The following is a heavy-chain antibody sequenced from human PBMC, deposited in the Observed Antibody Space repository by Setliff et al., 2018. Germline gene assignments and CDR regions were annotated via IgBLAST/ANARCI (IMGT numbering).Heavy chain of an antibody. V-gene: IGHV4-59*12. CDR3: ARGRNVAARLLDS. CDR2: VYYSGAA. CDR1: GGSFSTYY. D-gene: IGHD6-6*01. J-gene: IGHJ4*02. Sequence: SETLSLTCTVSGGSFSTYYWSWIRRAPGKGLEWFGHVYYSGAANYNPSLKSRVTISVDTSKNQFSLKLNSVTAADTAVYYCARGRNVAARLLDSWGQGARVTVSS.